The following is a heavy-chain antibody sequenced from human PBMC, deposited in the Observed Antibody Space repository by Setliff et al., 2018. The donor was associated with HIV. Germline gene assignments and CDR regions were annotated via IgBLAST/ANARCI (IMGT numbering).Heavy chain of an antibody. V-gene: IGHV4-34*01. J-gene: IGHJ6*03. Sequence: KTSETLSLTCAVYGGSFSGYYWTWIRQPPGKGLEWIGEINHSGSTNYNPSLKSRVSMSVDTSKNQFSLRLSSVTAADTAVFYCARASTGYSSIWYRNGLPDYNDMDVWGRGTKVTVSS. CDR3: ARASTGYSSIWYRNGLPDYNDMDV. D-gene: IGHD6-13*01. CDR2: INHSGST. CDR1: GGSFSGYY.